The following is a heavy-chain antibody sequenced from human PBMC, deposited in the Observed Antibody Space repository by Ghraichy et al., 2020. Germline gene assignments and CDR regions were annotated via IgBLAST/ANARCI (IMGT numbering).Heavy chain of an antibody. Sequence: GGSLRLSCAASGFTFSNYAMSWVRQAPGKGLEWVSSISGSGGSTYYADSVKGRFTISRDNSKHTLYLQMDSLRAEGTAVYYCAKAQTTVTRNDFDYWGQGTLVTVSS. J-gene: IGHJ4*02. D-gene: IGHD4-17*01. CDR1: GFTFSNYA. CDR2: ISGSGGST. CDR3: AKAQTTVTRNDFDY. V-gene: IGHV3-23*01.